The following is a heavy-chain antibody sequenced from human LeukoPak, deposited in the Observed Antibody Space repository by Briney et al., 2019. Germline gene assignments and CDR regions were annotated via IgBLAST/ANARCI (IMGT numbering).Heavy chain of an antibody. CDR1: GFTFSSYA. CDR3: ARDLFAFGTSPTLFSMEP. V-gene: IGHV3-30*04. CDR2: ISYDGSNK. J-gene: IGHJ5*02. D-gene: IGHD2/OR15-2a*01. Sequence: GGSLRLSCAASGFTFSSYAMHWVRQAPGKGLEWVAVISYDGSNKYYADSVKGRFTISRDNSKNTLYLQMNSLRAEDTAVYYCARDLFAFGTSPTLFSMEPWGQGTLVTVSS.